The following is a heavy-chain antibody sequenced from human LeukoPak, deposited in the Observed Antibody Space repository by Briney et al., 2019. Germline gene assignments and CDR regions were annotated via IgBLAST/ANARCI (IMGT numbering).Heavy chain of an antibody. CDR2: MNPNSGNT. D-gene: IGHD2-21*02. V-gene: IGHV1-8*01. CDR3: ARGRGKAYCGGDCYPDC. CDR1: GYTFTSYD. Sequence: ASVKVSCKASGYTFTSYDINWVRQAIGQGLEWMGWMNPNSGNTGYAQKFQGRVTMTRNTSMSTAYMELSSLRSEDTAVYYCARGRGKAYCGGDCYPDCWGQGTLVTVSS. J-gene: IGHJ4*02.